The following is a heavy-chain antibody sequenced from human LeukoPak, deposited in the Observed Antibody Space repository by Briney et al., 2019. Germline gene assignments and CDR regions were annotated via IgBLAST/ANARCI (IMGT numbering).Heavy chain of an antibody. J-gene: IGHJ6*02. Sequence: GGSLRLSCAASGFTVSSNYMSWVRQAPGKGLEWVSVIYSGGSTYYADSVKGRFTISRDNSKNTLYLQMNSLRAEDTAVYYCARDVRPNYYYGMDVWGQGTTVTVSS. V-gene: IGHV3-66*01. CDR2: IYSGGST. CDR1: GFTVSSNY. CDR3: ARDVRPNYYYGMDV.